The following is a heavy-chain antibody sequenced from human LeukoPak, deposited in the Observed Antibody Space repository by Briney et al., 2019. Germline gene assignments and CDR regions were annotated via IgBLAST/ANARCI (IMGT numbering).Heavy chain of an antibody. V-gene: IGHV4-39*07. Sequence: SETLSLTCTVSGGSISSSSYYWGWIRQPPGKGLEWIGSIYYSGSTNYNPSLKSRVTISVDKSKNQFSLKLSSVTAADTAVYYCARVGSWLKMVDYWGQGTLVTVSS. J-gene: IGHJ4*02. D-gene: IGHD6-13*01. CDR2: IYYSGST. CDR1: GGSISSSSYY. CDR3: ARVGSWLKMVDY.